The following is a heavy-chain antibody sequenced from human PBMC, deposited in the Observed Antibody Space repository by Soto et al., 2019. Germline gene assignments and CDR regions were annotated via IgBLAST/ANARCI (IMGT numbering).Heavy chain of an antibody. CDR2: IYYSGGT. D-gene: IGHD3-10*01. Sequence: PSETLSLTCTVSGGSISSYYWSWIRQPPGKGLEWIGYIYYSGGTNYNPSLKSRVTISVDTSKNQFSLKLSSVTAADTAVYYCARVWGGAFDIWGQGTLVTVSS. J-gene: IGHJ4*02. CDR3: ARVWGGAFDI. CDR1: GGSISSYY. V-gene: IGHV4-59*08.